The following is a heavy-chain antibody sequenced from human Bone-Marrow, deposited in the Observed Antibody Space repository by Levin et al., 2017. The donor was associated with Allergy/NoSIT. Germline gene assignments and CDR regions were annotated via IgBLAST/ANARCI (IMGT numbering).Heavy chain of an antibody. D-gene: IGHD3-3*01. CDR3: TTGPLRFLESSLLYFFDY. V-gene: IGHV3-15*01. J-gene: IGHJ4*02. Sequence: GGSLRLSCTVSGFTFNNAWMTWVRQAPGKGLEWVGHIKSNPDGGTTDHAAPVKGRFTISRDDSKNTVYLQMNSLKAEDAGVYYCTTGPLRFLESSLLYFFDYWGQGTLVTVSS. CDR2: IKSNPDGGTT. CDR1: GFTFNNAW.